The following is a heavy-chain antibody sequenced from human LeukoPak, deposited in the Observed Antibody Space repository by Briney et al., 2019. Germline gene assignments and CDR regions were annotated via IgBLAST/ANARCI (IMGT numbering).Heavy chain of an antibody. CDR2: IKQDGSEK. D-gene: IGHD1-26*01. CDR1: GLTLSNYW. J-gene: IGHJ4*02. CDR3: AARSSGNPYF. Sequence: GGSLRLSCTASGLTLSNYWMIWVRQTPGKGLQWVAKIKQDGSEKYYVDSVKGRFTISRDNAENSLYLQMNSLRVEDTAVYYCAARSSGNPYFWGQGTLVTVSS. V-gene: IGHV3-7*03.